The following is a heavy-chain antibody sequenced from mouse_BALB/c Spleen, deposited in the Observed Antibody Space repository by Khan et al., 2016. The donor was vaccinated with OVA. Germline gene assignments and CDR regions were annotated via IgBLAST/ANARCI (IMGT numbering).Heavy chain of an antibody. D-gene: IGHD1-2*01. CDR3: ARSLLLYAMDY. V-gene: IGHV14-3*02. J-gene: IGHJ4*01. CDR2: IDPANGKT. CDR1: GFNIKDTY. Sequence: VQLQQSGAEFVKPGASVKLSCTASGFNIKDTYIHWVTQRPEQGLEWIGRIDPANGKTNYDPKFQGKATITADTSSNTAYLHLSSLTSEDTVVYYCARSLLLYAMDYWGQGTSVTVSS.